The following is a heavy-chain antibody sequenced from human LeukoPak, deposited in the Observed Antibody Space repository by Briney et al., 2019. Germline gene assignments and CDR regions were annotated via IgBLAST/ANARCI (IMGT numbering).Heavy chain of an antibody. J-gene: IGHJ4*02. V-gene: IGHV3-7*01. CDR3: AREDSSSSYYYDSSGYFDY. D-gene: IGHD3-22*01. CDR1: GFTFSSYW. CDR2: IKQDGSEK. Sequence: PGGSLRLSCAASGFTFSSYWMSWVRQAPGKGLEWVANIKQDGSEKYYVDSVKGRFTISRDNAKNSLYLQMNSLRAEDTAVYYCAREDSSSSYYYDSSGYFDYWGQGTLVTVSS.